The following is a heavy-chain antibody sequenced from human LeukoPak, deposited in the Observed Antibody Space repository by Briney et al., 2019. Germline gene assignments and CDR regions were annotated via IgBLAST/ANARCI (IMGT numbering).Heavy chain of an antibody. V-gene: IGHV4-39*01. CDR2: FHYSGSS. Sequence: PSETLSLACTVSGGSISSSSYYWGWIRQPPGKGLEWIGSFHYSGSSYYSPSLKSRVTISVDMSKNQFSLKLSSVTAADTAVYYCARHFYYGSGSYSYYYMDVWGKGTTVTVSS. D-gene: IGHD3-10*01. CDR1: GGSISSSSYY. CDR3: ARHFYYGSGSYSYYYMDV. J-gene: IGHJ6*03.